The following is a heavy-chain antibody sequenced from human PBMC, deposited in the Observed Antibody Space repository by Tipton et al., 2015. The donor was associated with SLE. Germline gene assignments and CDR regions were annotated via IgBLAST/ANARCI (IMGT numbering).Heavy chain of an antibody. CDR3: AKEEHSHRV. CDR2: ISGSGGTE. D-gene: IGHD1-14*01. V-gene: IGHV3-48*03. J-gene: IGHJ4*02. CDR1: EVNFTGYE. Sequence: SLRLSCAASEVNFTGYEMNWVRQAPGKGLEWVSYISGSGGTEYYADSVKGRFTISRDNAKNSLSLQMNSLRTEDTAVYYCAKEEHSHRVWGQGTLVTVSS.